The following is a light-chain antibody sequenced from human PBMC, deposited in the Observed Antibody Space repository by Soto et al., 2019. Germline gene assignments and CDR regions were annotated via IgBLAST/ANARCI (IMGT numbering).Light chain of an antibody. CDR3: QQYNSYSVT. Sequence: DLQMAPSHSALSASVEYRVTITSRASQSISSRLAWYQQKPGKAPKFLVYDASNLESGVPSRFSGSGSGTEFTLTISSLQPDDFATYYCQQYNSYSVTFGQGTKVDIK. V-gene: IGKV1-5*01. J-gene: IGKJ1*01. CDR2: DAS. CDR1: QSISSR.